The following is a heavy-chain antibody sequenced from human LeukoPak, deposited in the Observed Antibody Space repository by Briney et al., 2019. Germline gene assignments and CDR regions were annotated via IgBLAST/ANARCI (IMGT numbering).Heavy chain of an antibody. CDR1: GFTFGSYA. CDR3: AREDYDILTGYYNGYFDY. CDR2: ISSSSSYI. Sequence: KAGGSLRLSCAASGFTFGSYARSWVRQAPGKGLEWVSSISSSSSYIYYADSLKGRFTISRDNAKNSLYLQMNSLRAEDTAVYYCAREDYDILTGYYNGYFDYWGQGTLVTVSS. D-gene: IGHD3-9*01. V-gene: IGHV3-21*01. J-gene: IGHJ4*02.